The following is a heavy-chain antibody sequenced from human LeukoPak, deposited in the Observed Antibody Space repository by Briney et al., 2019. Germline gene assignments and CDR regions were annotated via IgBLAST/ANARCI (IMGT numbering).Heavy chain of an antibody. D-gene: IGHD6-13*01. V-gene: IGHV3-30*04. J-gene: IGHJ4*02. Sequence: GRSLRLSCAASGFTFSSYAMHWVRQAPGKGLEWVAVISYDGSNKYYADSVKGRFTISRDNSKNTLYLQMSSLRAEDTAVYYCARDPHPPQLVLYYFDYWGQGTLVTVSS. CDR2: ISYDGSNK. CDR3: ARDPHPPQLVLYYFDY. CDR1: GFTFSSYA.